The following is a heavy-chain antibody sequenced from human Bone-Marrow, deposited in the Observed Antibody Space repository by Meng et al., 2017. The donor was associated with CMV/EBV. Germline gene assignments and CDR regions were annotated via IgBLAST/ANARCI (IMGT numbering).Heavy chain of an antibody. CDR2: IYYSGST. Sequence: TWVRQPPGKGLEWIGYIYYSGSTYYNPSLKSRVTISVDTSKNQFSLKLSSVTAADTAVYYCARPSYCSSTSCYLFDYWGQGTRVTGSS. V-gene: IGHV4-31*02. CDR3: ARPSYCSSTSCYLFDY. J-gene: IGHJ4*02. D-gene: IGHD2-2*01.